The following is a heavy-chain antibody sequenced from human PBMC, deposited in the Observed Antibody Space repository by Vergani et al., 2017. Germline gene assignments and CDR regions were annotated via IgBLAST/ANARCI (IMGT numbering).Heavy chain of an antibody. J-gene: IGHJ4*02. CDR2: ISYDGSNK. D-gene: IGHD3-3*01. V-gene: IGHV3-30*18. Sequence: QVQLVESGGGLVQPGRSLRLSCAASGFTFSSYGMHWVRQAPGKGLEWVAVISYDGSNKYYADSVKGRFTISRDNSKHTLYLQMNSLRAEDTAVYYCAKDAPSSITILDYWGQGTLVTVSS. CDR1: GFTFSSYG. CDR3: AKDAPSSITILDY.